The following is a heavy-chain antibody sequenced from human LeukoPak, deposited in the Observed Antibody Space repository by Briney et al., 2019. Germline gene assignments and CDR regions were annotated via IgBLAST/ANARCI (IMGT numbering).Heavy chain of an antibody. V-gene: IGHV4-4*02. CDR2: IFRTGHT. CDR1: GGSVSSSNW. CDR3: ARDGGLTIVRGVVDL. J-gene: IGHJ5*02. Sequence: SETLSLTCTVSGGSVSSSNWWTWIRQTPGKGLEWIGEIFRTGHTNYNPSLNSRVTISVDKSSNHFSLNLNSVTAADTAVYYCARDGGLTIVRGVVDLWGQGALVTVSS. D-gene: IGHD3-10*01.